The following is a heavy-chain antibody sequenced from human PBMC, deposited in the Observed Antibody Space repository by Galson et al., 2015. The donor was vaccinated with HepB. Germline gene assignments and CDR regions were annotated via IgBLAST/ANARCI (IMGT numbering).Heavy chain of an antibody. J-gene: IGHJ4*02. Sequence: SLRLSCAASGFTFSSYGMHWVRQAPGKGLEWVAVIWYDGSNKYYADSVKGRFTISRDNSKNTLYLQMNSLRAEDTAVYYCARSLGSYYSDYWGQGTLVTVSS. D-gene: IGHD1-26*01. CDR3: ARSLGSYYSDY. V-gene: IGHV3-33*01. CDR1: GFTFSSYG. CDR2: IWYDGSNK.